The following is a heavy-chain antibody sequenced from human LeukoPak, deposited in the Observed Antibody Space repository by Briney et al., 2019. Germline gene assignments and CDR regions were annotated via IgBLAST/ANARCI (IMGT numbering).Heavy chain of an antibody. CDR1: GGSISSSSYY. D-gene: IGHD7-27*01. J-gene: IGHJ3*02. CDR2: IYYSGST. CDR3: AMRLGNAFDI. V-gene: IGHV4-39*01. Sequence: SETLSLICTVSGGSISSSSYYWGWIRQPPGTGLEWIGSIYYSGSTYYNPSLKSRVTISVDTSKNQFSLKLSSVTAADTAVYYCAMRLGNAFDIWGQGTMVTVSS.